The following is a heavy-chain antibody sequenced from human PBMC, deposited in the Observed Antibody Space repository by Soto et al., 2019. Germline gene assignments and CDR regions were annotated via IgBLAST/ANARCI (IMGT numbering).Heavy chain of an antibody. D-gene: IGHD6-13*01. J-gene: IGHJ4*02. CDR2: IYHSGST. V-gene: IGHV4-4*02. CDR3: ARGYSNRMSDF. Sequence: SLIQPHTKTVSGGYIIDSGGWRRVRQPPGKGLEWIGEIYHSGSTNYNPSLKSRVTISVDKSKNQFSLKLSSVTAADTSVYYCARGYSNRMSDFWGQGTLVTV. CDR1: GGYIIDSGG.